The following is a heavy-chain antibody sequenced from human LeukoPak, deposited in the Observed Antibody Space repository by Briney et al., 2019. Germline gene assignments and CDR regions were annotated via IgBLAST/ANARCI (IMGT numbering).Heavy chain of an antibody. Sequence: GGSLRLSCAVFGFTFSSYWMHWVRQAPGKGLVWVSRIDRDGSRINYADSVKGRFTISRDNGKNTLFLQMNSLRAEDAAVYYCVRGNDYGGPHYWGQGTLVTVSS. J-gene: IGHJ4*02. CDR2: IDRDGSRI. D-gene: IGHD4-23*01. CDR3: VRGNDYGGPHY. CDR1: GFTFSSYW. V-gene: IGHV3-74*01.